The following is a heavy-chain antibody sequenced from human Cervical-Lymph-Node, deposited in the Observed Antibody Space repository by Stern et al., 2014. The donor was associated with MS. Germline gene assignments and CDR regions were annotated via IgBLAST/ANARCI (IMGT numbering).Heavy chain of an antibody. D-gene: IGHD2-15*01. Sequence: QLVQSGAEVKKPGESLTISCKDSGYSFTRYWIGWVRQLPGKGLEWMGIIYPGDSDTRYSASFQGRVTISADKSINTAYLQWGSLEASDSATYYCARGGVSFDTGLVAFDYWGQGTLVTVSS. J-gene: IGHJ4*02. CDR2: IYPGDSDT. CDR1: GYSFTRYW. CDR3: ARGGVSFDTGLVAFDY. V-gene: IGHV5-51*01.